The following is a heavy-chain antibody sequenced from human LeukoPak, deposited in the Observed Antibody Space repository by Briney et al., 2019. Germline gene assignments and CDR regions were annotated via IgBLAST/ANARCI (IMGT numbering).Heavy chain of an antibody. J-gene: IGHJ4*01. V-gene: IGHV4-59*02. Sequence: SETLSLTCTVSGASVSGKFWSWIRHSPGNGLEWIGLIYYSGSTKFNPSLKSRVAMSVDPSNNQFSLSLNSVTTADTAVYFCVGGGDWLPEYWGRGTQVVVSS. CDR3: VGGGDWLPEY. CDR1: GASVSGKF. D-gene: IGHD3/OR15-3a*01. CDR2: IYYSGST.